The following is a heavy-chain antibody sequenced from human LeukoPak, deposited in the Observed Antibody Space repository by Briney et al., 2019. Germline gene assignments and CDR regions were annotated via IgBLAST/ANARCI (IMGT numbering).Heavy chain of an antibody. V-gene: IGHV3-66*01. CDR2: IYSGGST. Sequence: GGSLRLSCAASGFTVSSNYMSWVRQAPGKGLEWVSVIYSGGSTYYADSVKGRFTISRDNSKNTLYLQMNSLRAEDTAVYYCARVYDFWSGYYRSNYYYYMDVWGKGTTVTVSS. CDR3: ARVYDFWSGYYRSNYYYYMDV. D-gene: IGHD3-3*01. J-gene: IGHJ6*03. CDR1: GFTVSSNY.